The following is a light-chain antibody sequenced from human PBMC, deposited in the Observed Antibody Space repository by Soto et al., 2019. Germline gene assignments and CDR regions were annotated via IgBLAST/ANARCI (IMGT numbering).Light chain of an antibody. J-gene: IGKJ1*01. CDR2: GTF. Sequence: EIVLTQSPGTLSLSPGARATLSCRASQRVSSDSLAWYQQKPGHPPRLVIYGTFSSATGIPDRFSGSGSGTDFTLTVSTLEPEDFAVYHCHQYGSTPWTFGQWTKVEIK. CDR3: HQYGSTPWT. V-gene: IGKV3-20*01. CDR1: QRVSSDS.